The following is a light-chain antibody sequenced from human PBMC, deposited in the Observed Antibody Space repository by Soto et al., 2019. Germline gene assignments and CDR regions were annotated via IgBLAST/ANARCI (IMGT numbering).Light chain of an antibody. J-gene: IGLJ1*01. Sequence: QYVLTQPPSASGTPGQRVTISCSGSSSNIGTNPVNWYQQLPGTAPKLLIYSNDQRPSGVPDRFSGSKSGTAASLAISGLQSEDEADYYCAAWDDSLSGLYVFGTGTKLSVL. CDR2: SND. CDR1: SSNIGTNP. V-gene: IGLV1-44*01. CDR3: AAWDDSLSGLYV.